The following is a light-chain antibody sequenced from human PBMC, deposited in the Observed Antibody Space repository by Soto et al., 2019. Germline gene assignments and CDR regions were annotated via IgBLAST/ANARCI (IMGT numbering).Light chain of an antibody. J-gene: IGKJ5*01. Sequence: EVVMTQSPATLSVSPGERATLSCRSSESVSSNLAWYQQRPGQAPRLVIYGASTRATGIPARFSGGGSGTEFTLTISSLQSEDFAVYYCQQYNSWPPITFGQGTRPEI. CDR1: ESVSSN. V-gene: IGKV3-15*01. CDR3: QQYNSWPPIT. CDR2: GAS.